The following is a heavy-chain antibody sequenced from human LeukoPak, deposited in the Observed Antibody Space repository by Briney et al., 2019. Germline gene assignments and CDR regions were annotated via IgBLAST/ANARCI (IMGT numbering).Heavy chain of an antibody. Sequence: ASVKVSCKASGYTFTGYYMHWVRQAPGQGLEWMGWINPNSGGTNYAQKFQGWVTMTRDTSISTAYMELSSLRSEDTAVYYCARGFDDAFDIWGQGTMVTVSS. CDR3: ARGFDDAFDI. CDR2: INPNSGGT. V-gene: IGHV1-2*04. CDR1: GYTFTGYY. J-gene: IGHJ3*02.